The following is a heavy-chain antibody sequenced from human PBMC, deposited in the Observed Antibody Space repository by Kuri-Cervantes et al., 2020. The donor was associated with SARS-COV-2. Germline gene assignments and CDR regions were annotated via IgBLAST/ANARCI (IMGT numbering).Heavy chain of an antibody. Sequence: SETLSLTCNVSGDSIRDYYWNWIRQSPGKGLEWIGYVYYSGITDYNPSLKSRVTISVHTSKNQFSLRSNSVTAADTAIYYCARSWVSVAARYGGFDNWGQGTLVTVSS. CDR3: ARSWVSVAARYGGFDN. D-gene: IGHD6-19*01. CDR1: GDSIRDYY. J-gene: IGHJ4*02. CDR2: VYYSGIT. V-gene: IGHV4-59*01.